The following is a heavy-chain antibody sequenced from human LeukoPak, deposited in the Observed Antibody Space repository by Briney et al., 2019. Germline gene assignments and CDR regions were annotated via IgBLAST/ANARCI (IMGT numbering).Heavy chain of an antibody. CDR1: PGSLSITSYY. Sequence: SETLSLTCTVSPGSLSITSYYWGWIRQPPGKGLEWIGTIDYSGTANYNASLESRITLSRHTSKNQVSLKLTSVTAADTAVYYCAGDRNNKVWFYYWGQGTLVTVSS. J-gene: IGHJ4*02. V-gene: IGHV4-39*07. CDR3: AGDRNNKVWFYY. D-gene: IGHD2/OR15-2a*01. CDR2: IDYSGTA.